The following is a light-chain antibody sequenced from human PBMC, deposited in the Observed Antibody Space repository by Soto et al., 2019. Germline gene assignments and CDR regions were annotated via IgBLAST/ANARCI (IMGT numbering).Light chain of an antibody. J-gene: IGLJ3*02. CDR2: DVG. V-gene: IGLV2-14*03. Sequence: QSALTQPASVSGSPGQSITISCSGTSSDVGGYNYVPWYQQYPGKAPKLMIYDVGNRPSGVSSRFSGSKSGYTAYLTISGLQAEDEADYYCKSFASGHTMVFGGGTKLTVL. CDR1: SSDVGGYNY. CDR3: KSFASGHTMV.